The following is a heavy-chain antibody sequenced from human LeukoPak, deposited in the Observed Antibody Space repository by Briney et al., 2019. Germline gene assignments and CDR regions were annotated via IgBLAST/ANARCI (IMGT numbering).Heavy chain of an antibody. CDR3: ASRIYSSGYYYGY. D-gene: IGHD3-22*01. V-gene: IGHV4-34*01. Sequence: PSETLSLTCAVYGGSFSGYYWSWIRQPPGKGLEWIGAINHSGSTNYNPSLKSRGTISVDTSKNQFSLKLSSVTAADTAVYYCASRIYSSGYYYGYWGQGTLVTVSS. J-gene: IGHJ4*02. CDR1: GGSFSGYY. CDR2: INHSGST.